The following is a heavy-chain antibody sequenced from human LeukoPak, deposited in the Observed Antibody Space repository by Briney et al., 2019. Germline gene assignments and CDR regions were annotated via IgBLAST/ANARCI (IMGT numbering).Heavy chain of an antibody. CDR1: GYTFTGYY. D-gene: IGHD3-10*01. J-gene: IGHJ4*02. CDR3: ARDPVWFGEFYFDY. CDR2: INPNSGGT. V-gene: IGHV1-2*02. Sequence: GASVKVSCKASGYTFTGYYMHWVRQAPGQGLEWMGWINPNSGGTNYAQKLQGRVTMTTDASTSTAYMELRSLRSDDTAVYYCARDPVWFGEFYFDYWGQGTLVTVSS.